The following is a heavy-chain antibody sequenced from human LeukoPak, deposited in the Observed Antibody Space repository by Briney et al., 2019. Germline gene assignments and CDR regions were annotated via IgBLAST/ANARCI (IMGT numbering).Heavy chain of an antibody. V-gene: IGHV4-30-4*01. CDR3: ARIQGTSGYGRSHFDY. CDR1: GGSINSGDNY. CDR2: IYYRGTT. D-gene: IGHD6-25*01. J-gene: IGHJ4*02. Sequence: PSETLSLTCTVSGGSINSGDNYWSWIRQPPGKGLEWIGFIYYRGTTYYSPSLRSRLSISIDTSRNQFSLELNSVTAADTAVYSCARIQGTSGYGRSHFDYWGQGLLVTVSS.